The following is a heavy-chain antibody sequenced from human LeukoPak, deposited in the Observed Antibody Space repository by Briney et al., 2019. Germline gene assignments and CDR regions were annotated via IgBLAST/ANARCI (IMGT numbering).Heavy chain of an antibody. D-gene: IGHD1-26*01. J-gene: IGHJ4*02. V-gene: IGHV1-69*04. CDR2: IIPILGIA. CDR3: ARDPVGATTSFHY. CDR1: GGTFSSYA. Sequence: ASVKVSCKASGGTFSSYAISWVRQAPGQGLAWMGRIIPILGIANYAQKFQGRVTITADKSTSTAYMELSSLRSEDTAVYYCARDPVGATTSFHYWGQGTPVTVSS.